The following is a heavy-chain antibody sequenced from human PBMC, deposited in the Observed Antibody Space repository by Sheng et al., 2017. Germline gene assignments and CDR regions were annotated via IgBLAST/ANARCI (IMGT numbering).Heavy chain of an antibody. D-gene: IGHD3-3*01. CDR1: GYSISSGYY. CDR2: IYHSGST. V-gene: IGHV4-38-2*01. J-gene: IGHJ4*02. Sequence: QVQLQESGPGLVKPSETLSLTCAVSGYSISSGYYWGWIRQPPGKGLEWIGSIYHSGSTYYNPSLKSRVTISVDTSKNQFSLKLSSVTAADTAVYYCARVIPYYDFWSGYYDLKYYFDYWGQGNPGHRLL. CDR3: ARVIPYYDFWSGYYDLKYYFDY.